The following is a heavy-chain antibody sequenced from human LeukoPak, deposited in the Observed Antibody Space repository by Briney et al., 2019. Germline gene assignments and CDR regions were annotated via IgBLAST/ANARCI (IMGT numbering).Heavy chain of an antibody. CDR3: AKDLLSPLHYYTVTRYYYGMDV. CDR2: ISVTGTGI. CDR1: GFSLSNFA. V-gene: IGHV3-23*01. J-gene: IGHJ6*02. Sequence: GGSLRLSCAASGFSLSNFAMSWVRQAPGKGLEWISGISVTGTGIYYADSVKGRFTVSRDNSKNTLYLQMNSLRAEDTAVYYCAKDLLSPLHYYTVTRYYYGMDVWGQGTTVTVSS. D-gene: IGHD4-17*01.